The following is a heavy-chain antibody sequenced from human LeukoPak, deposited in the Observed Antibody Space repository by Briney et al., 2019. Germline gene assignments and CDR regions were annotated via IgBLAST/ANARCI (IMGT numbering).Heavy chain of an antibody. CDR1: GFTLSIYG. CDR3: AEVGFGWYQIDY. D-gene: IGHD6-19*01. CDR2: IRYDGTSQ. Sequence: GGSLRLSCATSGFTLSIYGMHWVRQAPGKGLVWVAFIRYDGTSQYYTDSVKGRFTISRDNSMNTMYLQINSLRVEDTAVYYCAEVGFGWYQIDYWGQGTLVTVSS. V-gene: IGHV3-30*02. J-gene: IGHJ4*02.